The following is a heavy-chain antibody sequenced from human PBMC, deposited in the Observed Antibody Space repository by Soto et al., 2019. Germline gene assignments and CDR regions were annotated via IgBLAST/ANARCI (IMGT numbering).Heavy chain of an antibody. Sequence: EVQLVESGGGLVKPGGSLRLSCAASGFTFSSYSMNWVRQAPGKGLEWVSSISSSSSYIYYADSVKGRFTISRDNAKNSLYLQMSSLRAEDTAVYYCASARTVGLLDIWGQGTMVTVSS. CDR1: GFTFSSYS. CDR2: ISSSSSYI. D-gene: IGHD2-8*02. CDR3: ASARTVGLLDI. J-gene: IGHJ3*02. V-gene: IGHV3-21*01.